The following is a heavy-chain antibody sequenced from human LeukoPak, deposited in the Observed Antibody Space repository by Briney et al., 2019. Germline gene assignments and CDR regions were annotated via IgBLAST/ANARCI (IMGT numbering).Heavy chain of an antibody. J-gene: IGHJ5*02. CDR1: GGSISSGSYY. CDR3: ARDLGTEYQLLDSNWFDP. D-gene: IGHD2-2*01. CDR2: IYTSGST. V-gene: IGHV4-61*02. Sequence: SETLSLTCTVSGGSISSGSYYWSWIRQPAGKGLEWIGRIYTSGSTNYNPSLKSRVTMSVDTSKNQFSLKLSSVTAADTAVYYCARDLGTEYQLLDSNWFDPWGLGTLVTVSS.